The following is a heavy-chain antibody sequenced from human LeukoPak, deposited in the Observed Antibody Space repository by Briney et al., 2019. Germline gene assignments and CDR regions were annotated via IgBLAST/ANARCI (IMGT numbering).Heavy chain of an antibody. J-gene: IGHJ6*03. CDR2: IYYSGST. Sequence: SETLSLTCTVSGGSISSYYWSWLRQPPGKGLEWIGYIYYSGSTNYNPSLKSRVTISVDTSKNQFSLMLSSVTAADTAVYYCARRGGKNYGDYVLYYDYMDVWGKGTTVTVSS. D-gene: IGHD4-17*01. CDR3: ARRGGKNYGDYVLYYDYMDV. CDR1: GGSISSYY. V-gene: IGHV4-59*01.